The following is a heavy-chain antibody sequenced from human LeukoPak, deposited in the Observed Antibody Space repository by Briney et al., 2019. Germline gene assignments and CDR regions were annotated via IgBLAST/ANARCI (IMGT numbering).Heavy chain of an antibody. CDR3: ARLRDGYNYYYYYGMDV. D-gene: IGHD5-24*01. Sequence: PSENLSLTCTVSGGSISSYYWSWIRQPPGKGLEWIGYIYYSGSTNYNPSLKSRVTISVDTSKNQFSLKLSSVTAADTAVYYCARLRDGYNYYYYYGMDVWGQGTTVTVSS. J-gene: IGHJ6*02. V-gene: IGHV4-59*01. CDR2: IYYSGST. CDR1: GGSISSYY.